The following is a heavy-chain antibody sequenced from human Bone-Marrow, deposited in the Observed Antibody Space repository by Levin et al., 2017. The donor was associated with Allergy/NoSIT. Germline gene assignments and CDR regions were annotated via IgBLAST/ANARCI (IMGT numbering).Heavy chain of an antibody. J-gene: IGHJ4*02. D-gene: IGHD1-26*01. V-gene: IGHV3-15*01. CDR2: ISATTDGGAP. CDR3: TTEWGY. CDR1: GFTFSRTW. Sequence: GESLKISCATSGFTFSRTWMSWVRQAPGKGLQWVGRISATTDGGAPDYITPVKGRFIISRDDSRDTVYLDIISLRIEDTGVYYCTTEWGYWGQGSLVTVSS.